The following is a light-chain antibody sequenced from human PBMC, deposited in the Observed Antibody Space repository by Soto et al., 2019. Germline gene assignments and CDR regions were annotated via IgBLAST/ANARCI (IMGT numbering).Light chain of an antibody. CDR2: DVS. J-gene: IGLJ1*01. V-gene: IGLV2-11*01. CDR1: SSDVGGYNY. Sequence: QSVLTQPRSVSGSPGQSVTISCTGTSSDVGGYNYVSWYQQHPGKAPKVMIYDVSERHSGVPDRFSGSKSGNTASLTISGLQAEDEADYYCCSYAGSPRYVFGTGTKLTVL. CDR3: CSYAGSPRYV.